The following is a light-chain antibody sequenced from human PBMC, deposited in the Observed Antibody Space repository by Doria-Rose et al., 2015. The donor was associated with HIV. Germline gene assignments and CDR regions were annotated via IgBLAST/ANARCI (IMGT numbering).Light chain of an antibody. CDR2: GNS. V-gene: IGLV1-40*02. CDR3: QSYDSSLSGYVV. J-gene: IGLJ2*01. Sequence: QSVVTQPPSVSGAPGQRVTISCTGSSPNIGAGYDVHWYQQLPGTAPKLLIYGNSNRPSGVPDRFSGSKSGTSASLAITGLQAEDEADYYCQSYDSSLSGYVVFGGGTTVTVL. CDR1: SPNIGAGYD.